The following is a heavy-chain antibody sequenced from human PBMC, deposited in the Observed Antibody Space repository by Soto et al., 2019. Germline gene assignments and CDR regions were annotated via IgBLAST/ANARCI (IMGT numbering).Heavy chain of an antibody. D-gene: IGHD5-18*01. J-gene: IGHJ3*01. V-gene: IGHV1-3*01. CDR2: LNPDTGNT. Sequence: QVQLVQSGAELKKPGASVNISCTASGFTFSDNLINWVRQVPGQGLEWMGWLNPDTGNTRYSETFQGRVTISRHPSASIAYSELSGLETEDTALYFWGRDIQSVGPLANDAFDVWGQGTMITVSS. CDR1: GFTFSDNL. CDR3: GRDIQSVGPLANDAFDV.